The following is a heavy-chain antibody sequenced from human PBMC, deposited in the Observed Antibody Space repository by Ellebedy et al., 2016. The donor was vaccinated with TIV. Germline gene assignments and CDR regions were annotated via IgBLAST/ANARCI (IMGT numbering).Heavy chain of an antibody. D-gene: IGHD3-9*01. J-gene: IGHJ4*02. CDR1: GGSISPYY. CDR2: ISYSGST. Sequence: MPGGSLRLSCTVSGGSISPYYWSWIRQPPGKGLEWIGYISYSGSTYYNPSLKSRVTISVDRSKNQFSLKLSSVTAADTAVYYCASSVLRYFGSFDYWGQGTLVTVSS. CDR3: ASSVLRYFGSFDY. V-gene: IGHV4-59*12.